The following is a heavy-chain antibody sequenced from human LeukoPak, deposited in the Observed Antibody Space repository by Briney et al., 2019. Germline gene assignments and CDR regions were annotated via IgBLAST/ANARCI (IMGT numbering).Heavy chain of an antibody. J-gene: IGHJ5*02. CDR1: GFTFSDYY. CDR2: ISSSGSTI. CDR3: AREIYYLSGGLWFDP. V-gene: IGHV3-11*01. Sequence: GGSLRLSCAASGFTFSDYYMSWIGQAPGKGLEGGSYISSSGSTIYYAESVKGRFTISRDNAKNSLYLQMNSLRAEHTALYYCAREIYYLSGGLWFDPWGQGTLVTVSS. D-gene: IGHD2/OR15-2a*01.